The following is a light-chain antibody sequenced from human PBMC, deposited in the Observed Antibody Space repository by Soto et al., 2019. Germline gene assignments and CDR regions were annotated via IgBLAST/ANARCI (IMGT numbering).Light chain of an antibody. CDR1: SANIGSNT. Sequence: QSVLTQPPSASGTPGQRVTISCSGGSANIGSNTVNWYQQPPGTAPKVLIYTNDQRPSGVPDRFSGSKSGTSASLAISGLQSEDEADYYCAALDDNVKGVVIGGGTKLTVL. V-gene: IGLV1-44*01. CDR2: TND. CDR3: AALDDNVKGVV. J-gene: IGLJ2*01.